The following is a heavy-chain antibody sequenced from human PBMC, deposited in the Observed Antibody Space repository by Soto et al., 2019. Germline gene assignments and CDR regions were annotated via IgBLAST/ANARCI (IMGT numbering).Heavy chain of an antibody. J-gene: IGHJ5*02. D-gene: IGHD3-16*01. CDR3: VRGEKRYPTP. Sequence: PSETLSLTCNVSRGSISTYYWAWIRQPPGKGLEWIGDIYYTGSSRHNPSLKSRVTISVDTSKNQFTLQMTSVTAVDTALYYCVRGEKRYPTPSGGGILVTASS. CDR2: IYYTGSS. CDR1: RGSISTYY. V-gene: IGHV4-59*01.